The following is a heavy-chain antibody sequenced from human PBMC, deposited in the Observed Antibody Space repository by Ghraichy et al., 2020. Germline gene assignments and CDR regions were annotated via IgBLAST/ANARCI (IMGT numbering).Heavy chain of an antibody. V-gene: IGHV3-7*05. CDR1: GFTFSNDW. Sequence: GESLNISCAASGFTFSNDWMGWVRQAPGKGLEWVTNIKPDGSEEFYVDSVKGRFTISRDNAKSSLHLQMNSLRAEDTAIYYCARGSAGAFDYWGQGTLVTVSP. J-gene: IGHJ4*02. D-gene: IGHD3-10*01. CDR2: IKPDGSEE. CDR3: ARGSAGAFDY.